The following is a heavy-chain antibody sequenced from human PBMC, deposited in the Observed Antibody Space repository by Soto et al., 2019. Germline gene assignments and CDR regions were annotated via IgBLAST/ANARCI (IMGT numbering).Heavy chain of an antibody. V-gene: IGHV4-39*01. Sequence: QLQLQESGPGLVKPSETLSLTCTVSGGSISSGTYYWGWIRQPPGKGLEWIGSFSYSGRTYYNPSLKSRVTISVDMSKNQFYLKLSTVTAADTAIYYCARPFYVGNSWFFDYWGQGTLVSVSS. CDR3: ARPFYVGNSWFFDY. J-gene: IGHJ4*02. CDR1: GGSISSGTYY. CDR2: FSYSGRT. D-gene: IGHD3-16*01.